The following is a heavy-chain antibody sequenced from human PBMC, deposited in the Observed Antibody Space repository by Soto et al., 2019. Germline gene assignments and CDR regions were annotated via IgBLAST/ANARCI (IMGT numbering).Heavy chain of an antibody. D-gene: IGHD1-26*01. CDR3: ARDVEPFSGYYGMDV. J-gene: IGHJ6*02. V-gene: IGHV4-30-4*01. Sequence: SETLSLTCTVSGDSIRSGNHYWSWIRQPPGKGLEWIGFIYYSGSTYYSPSLKSRATISLDTSKNQFSLKLTSVTAADTAVYYCARDVEPFSGYYGMDVWGRGTTVTVSS. CDR1: GDSIRSGNHY. CDR2: IYYSGST.